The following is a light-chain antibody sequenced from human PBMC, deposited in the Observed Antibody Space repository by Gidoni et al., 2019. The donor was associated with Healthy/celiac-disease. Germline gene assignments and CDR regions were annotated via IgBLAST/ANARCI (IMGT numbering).Light chain of an antibody. CDR2: AAS. CDR1: QSISSY. Sequence: DIQMTQSPSSLSASVGDRVTITCRASQSISSYLNWYQQKPGKAPKLLIYAASSLQSGVPSRFSSRGGGEDFTLISSRQQDEDFANYYRQQSNSTPQTFGGGTKVEIK. V-gene: IGKV1-39*01. CDR3: QQSNSTPQT. J-gene: IGKJ4*01.